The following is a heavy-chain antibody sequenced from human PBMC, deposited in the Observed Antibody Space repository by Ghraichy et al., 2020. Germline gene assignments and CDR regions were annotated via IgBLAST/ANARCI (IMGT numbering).Heavy chain of an antibody. CDR1: GFSLSTSGMC. CDR2: IDWDDDK. Sequence: SGPTLVKPTQTLTLTCTFSGFSLSTSGMCVSWIRQPPGKALEWLALIDWDDDKYYSTSLKTRLTISKDTSKNQVVLTMTNMDPVDTATYYCARMGCGYSYGSDAYYFDYWGQGTLVTVSS. CDR3: ARMGCGYSYGSDAYYFDY. V-gene: IGHV2-70*01. J-gene: IGHJ4*02. D-gene: IGHD5-18*01.